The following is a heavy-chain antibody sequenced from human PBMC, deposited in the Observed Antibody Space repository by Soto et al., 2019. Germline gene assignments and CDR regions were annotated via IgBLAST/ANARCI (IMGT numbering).Heavy chain of an antibody. CDR2: INPSGGST. Sequence: QVQLVQSGAEVKKPGASVKVSCKASGYSFTSYYIHWVRQAPGQGLEWMGIINPSGGSTTYAQQFQGRVTMTRDTSTNTVYMELSSLRSEDTAVYYCARAYLYRGSEFDPWGQGTLVTVSS. D-gene: IGHD1-26*01. V-gene: IGHV1-46*01. CDR3: ARAYLYRGSEFDP. CDR1: GYSFTSYY. J-gene: IGHJ5*02.